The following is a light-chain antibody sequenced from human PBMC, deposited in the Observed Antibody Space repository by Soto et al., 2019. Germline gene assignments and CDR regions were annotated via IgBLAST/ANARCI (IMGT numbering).Light chain of an antibody. CDR2: GAS. V-gene: IGKV3-20*01. CDR3: QKYGISPLYS. Sequence: EIVLTQSPGTLSLSPGERATLSCRASQSVSSSYLAWDQQKPGQAPRLLIYGASSRATGISDRFSGSGSGTDFTLTISRLEPEDFAVYYCQKYGISPLYSFGQGTKLEIK. J-gene: IGKJ2*01. CDR1: QSVSSSY.